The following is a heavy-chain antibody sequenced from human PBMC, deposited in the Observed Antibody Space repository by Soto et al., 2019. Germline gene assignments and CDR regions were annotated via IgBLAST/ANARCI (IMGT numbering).Heavy chain of an antibody. CDR2: IDNSGST. D-gene: IGHD3-10*02. CDR1: GASVSTGVYY. J-gene: IGHJ4*02. Sequence: SETLSLTCTVSGASVSTGVYYWTWIRQHPGKGLEWIGYIDNSGSTYYNPSLTGRVDISVDTSKNQFSLNLQSLTAADTAFYYCAGXVSDFDVRRYRTSYFDQWGQGTLVTVSS. V-gene: IGHV4-31*03. CDR3: AGXVSDFDVRRYRTSYFDQ.